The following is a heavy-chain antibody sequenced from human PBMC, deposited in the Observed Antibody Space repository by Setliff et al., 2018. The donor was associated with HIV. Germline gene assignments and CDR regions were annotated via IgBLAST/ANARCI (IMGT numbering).Heavy chain of an antibody. CDR3: ARDPRPWSGYYRAPAGFDP. D-gene: IGHD3-3*01. J-gene: IGHJ5*02. CDR1: GYSISSGYH. V-gene: IGHV4-38-2*02. Sequence: SETLSLTCAVSGYSISSGYHWGWIRQPPGKGLEWIGNIYYSGNTYYNPSLKSRVTISVAMSKNQFSLKLSSVTAADTAVYYCARDPRPWSGYYRAPAGFDPWGQGTLVTVSS. CDR2: IYYSGNT.